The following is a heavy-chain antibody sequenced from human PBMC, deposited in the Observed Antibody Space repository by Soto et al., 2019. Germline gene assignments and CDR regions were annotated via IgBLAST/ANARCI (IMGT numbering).Heavy chain of an antibody. V-gene: IGHV1-46*03. D-gene: IGHD3-10*01. CDR2: INPNGGST. Sequence: ASVKVSCKASGYTFINYYIHWVRQAPGQGLEWMGVINPNGGSTVYAQKFQGRVTLTRDTSTSTVYVELSSLRSDDTAVYFCVRAGAAPGSGLAFYYGMDVWGKGTTVTVSS. CDR1: GYTFINYY. CDR3: VRAGAAPGSGLAFYYGMDV. J-gene: IGHJ6*04.